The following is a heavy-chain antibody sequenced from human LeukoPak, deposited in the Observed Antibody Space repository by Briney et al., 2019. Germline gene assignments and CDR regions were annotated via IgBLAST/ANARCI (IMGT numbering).Heavy chain of an antibody. CDR2: IGDSGATT. CDR3: ASFHYYGSGAYYLSY. D-gene: IGHD3-10*01. CDR1: GFTLSSYA. J-gene: IGHJ4*02. Sequence: GGSLRLACAASGFTLSSYAMTWVRQAPGKGLEWVSDIGDSGATTYYADSVKGRFTISRDNSKNTLYLQMSSLRAEDTAVYFCASFHYYGSGAYYLSYWGQGTLVTVSS. V-gene: IGHV3-23*01.